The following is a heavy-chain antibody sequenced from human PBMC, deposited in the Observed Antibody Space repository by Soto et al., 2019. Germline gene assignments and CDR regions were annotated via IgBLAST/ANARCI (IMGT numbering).Heavy chain of an antibody. V-gene: IGHV3-23*01. J-gene: IGHJ4*02. CDR1: GFTFSSYA. Sequence: LRLSCAASGFTFSSYAMSWVRQAPGKGLEWVSTISGNGGTSYADFVRGRFTISRDNSKNTLYLQMNSLRVDDTAIYYCAKDAPGSGWLSDYWGQGTLVTVSS. CDR2: ISGNGGT. CDR3: AKDAPGSGWLSDY. D-gene: IGHD3-22*01.